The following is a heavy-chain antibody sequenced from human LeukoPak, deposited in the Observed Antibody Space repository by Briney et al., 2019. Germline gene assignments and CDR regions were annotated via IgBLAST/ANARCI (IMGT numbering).Heavy chain of an antibody. CDR2: ISGSGGST. Sequence: GGSLRLSCAASGFTFSSYAMSWVRQAPGKGLEWVSAISGSGGSTYYADSVKGRFTISRDNAKNSLFLQMSSLRAEDTALYFCARARSSYGYGDAFDIWGQGTMVTVSS. CDR1: GFTFSSYA. CDR3: ARARSSYGYGDAFDI. D-gene: IGHD5-18*01. J-gene: IGHJ3*02. V-gene: IGHV3-23*01.